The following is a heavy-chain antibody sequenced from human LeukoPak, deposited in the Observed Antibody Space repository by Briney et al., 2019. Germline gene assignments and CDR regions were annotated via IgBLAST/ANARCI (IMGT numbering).Heavy chain of an antibody. CDR1: GFTFSSYG. CDR2: ISYDGSNK. D-gene: IGHD3-22*01. CDR3: ARGLSLYYYDSSGYYYFDY. J-gene: IGHJ4*02. V-gene: IGHV3-30*03. Sequence: GGSLRLSCAASGFTFSSYGMHWVRQAPGKGLEWVAVISYDGSNKYYADSVKGRFTISRDNAKNSLYLQMNSLRAEDTAVYYCARGLSLYYYDSSGYYYFDYWGQGTLVTVSS.